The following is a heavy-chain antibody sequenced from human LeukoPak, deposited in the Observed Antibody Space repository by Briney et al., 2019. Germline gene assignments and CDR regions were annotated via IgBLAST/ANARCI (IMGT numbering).Heavy chain of an antibody. CDR2: ISAYNGNT. CDR1: GYTFTSYG. CDR3: AHIVGPTGYFDY. J-gene: IGHJ4*02. Sequence: ASVKVSCKASGYTFTSYGISWVRQAPGQGLEWMGWISAYNGNTNYAQKLQGRVTMTTDTSTSTAYMELRSLRAEDTAVYYCAHIVGPTGYFDYWGQGTLVTVSS. V-gene: IGHV1-18*01. D-gene: IGHD1-26*01.